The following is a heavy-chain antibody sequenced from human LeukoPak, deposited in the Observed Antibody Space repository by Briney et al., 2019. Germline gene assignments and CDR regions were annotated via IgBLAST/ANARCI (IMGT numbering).Heavy chain of an antibody. J-gene: IGHJ4*02. D-gene: IGHD2-2*02. CDR1: GYTFANFG. Sequence: GASVKVSCEASGYTFANFGITWVRQAPGQGLVWMGWISVYNGNTNYAQNLQGRVTLTTDTSTSTAYMELRSLRSADTALYYCARTCSSSSCYMVHWGQGTLVTVSS. V-gene: IGHV1-18*01. CDR3: ARTCSSSSCYMVH. CDR2: ISVYNGNT.